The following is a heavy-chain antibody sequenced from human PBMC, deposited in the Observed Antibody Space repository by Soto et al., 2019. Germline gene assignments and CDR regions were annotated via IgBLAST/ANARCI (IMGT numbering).Heavy chain of an antibody. J-gene: IGHJ4*02. CDR3: ASGYCSGGSCYYPHFFDY. Sequence: ASVNVSCKSSGYTFTSCCISWVRQAPGQGLEWMGWISAYNGNTNYAQKLQGRVTMTTDTSTSTAYMELRSLRSDDTAVYYCASGYCSGGSCYYPHFFDYWGQGTLVTVSS. CDR2: ISAYNGNT. V-gene: IGHV1-18*01. D-gene: IGHD2-15*01. CDR1: GYTFTSCC.